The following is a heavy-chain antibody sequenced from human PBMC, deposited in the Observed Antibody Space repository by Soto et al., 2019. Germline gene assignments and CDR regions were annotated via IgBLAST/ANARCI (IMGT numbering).Heavy chain of an antibody. Sequence: GGSLRLSCAASGFTFSSYALHWVRQAPGKGLEWVAVIWYDGNNKYYADSVKGRFTISRDNSKNTLYLQMNSLRAEDTALYYCARGGRYCSGGICWNYMDVWGKGTTVTVSS. J-gene: IGHJ6*03. CDR2: IWYDGNNK. D-gene: IGHD2-15*01. V-gene: IGHV3-33*01. CDR1: GFTFSSYA. CDR3: ARGGRYCSGGICWNYMDV.